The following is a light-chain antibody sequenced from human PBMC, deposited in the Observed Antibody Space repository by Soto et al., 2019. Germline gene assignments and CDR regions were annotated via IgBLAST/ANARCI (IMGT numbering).Light chain of an antibody. CDR2: EVN. Sequence: QSVLTQPASVSGSPGQSITISCTGTSSDVGGYNYVSWYQQHPGKAPKLMIYEVNNRPSGVSNRFSGSKSGNTASLTISGLRAEDEADYYCSSYTSSSTYVFGTGTKLTVL. J-gene: IGLJ1*01. CDR1: SSDVGGYNY. CDR3: SSYTSSSTYV. V-gene: IGLV2-14*01.